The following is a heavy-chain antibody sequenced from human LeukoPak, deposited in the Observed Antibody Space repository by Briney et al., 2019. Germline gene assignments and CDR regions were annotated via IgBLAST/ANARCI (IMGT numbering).Heavy chain of an antibody. CDR3: ARGPDIVVIPIVDDAFDI. D-gene: IGHD2-2*01. Sequence: GGSLRLSCAASGFTLSTYSMNWVRRAPGKGLEWVSSIGSNSKYIYYADSVKGRFTTSRDNAENSLYLQMNSLRAEDTAVYYCARGPDIVVIPIVDDAFDIWGQGTMVTVSS. CDR1: GFTLSTYS. V-gene: IGHV3-21*01. CDR2: IGSNSKYI. J-gene: IGHJ3*02.